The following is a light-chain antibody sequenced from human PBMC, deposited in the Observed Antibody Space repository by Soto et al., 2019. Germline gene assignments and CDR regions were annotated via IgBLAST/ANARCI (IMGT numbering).Light chain of an antibody. CDR2: DVS. CDR1: SSDVGGYNY. J-gene: IGLJ2*01. V-gene: IGLV2-14*01. CDR3: SSYTISGTRV. Sequence: QSALTQPASVSGSPGQSITISCTGTSSDVGGYNYVSWYQQHPGKAPKVMIYDVSNRPSGVSNRFSGSKSGNTASLTISGLRAEDEADYYCSSYTISGTRVFGGGTKLTVL.